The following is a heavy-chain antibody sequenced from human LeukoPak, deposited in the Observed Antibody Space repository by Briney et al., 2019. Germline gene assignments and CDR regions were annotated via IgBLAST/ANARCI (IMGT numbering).Heavy chain of an antibody. D-gene: IGHD6-13*01. CDR1: GFTFSTYG. V-gene: IGHV3-30*02. CDR2: IRYDGSNK. CDR3: AREGGYSSSWDYAFDI. Sequence: PGGSLRLSCAASGFTFSTYGMHRVRQAPGKGLEWVAFIRYDGSNKYYADSVKGRFTISRDNSKNTLYLQMNSLRAEDTAVYYCAREGGYSSSWDYAFDIWGQGTMVTVSS. J-gene: IGHJ3*02.